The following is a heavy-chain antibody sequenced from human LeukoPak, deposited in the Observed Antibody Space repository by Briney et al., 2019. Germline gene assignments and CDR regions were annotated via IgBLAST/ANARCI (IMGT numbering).Heavy chain of an antibody. CDR3: TRELPREVTLDY. D-gene: IGHD2-21*02. V-gene: IGHV3-74*01. Sequence: GGSLRLSCAASGSTFISYGMQWVRQAPGKGLVWVSRINTDGSSTSYADSVKGRFTVSRDNAKNTLYLQVNSLRAEDTAVYFCTRELPREVTLDYWGQGTLVTVSS. J-gene: IGHJ4*01. CDR1: GSTFISYG. CDR2: INTDGSST.